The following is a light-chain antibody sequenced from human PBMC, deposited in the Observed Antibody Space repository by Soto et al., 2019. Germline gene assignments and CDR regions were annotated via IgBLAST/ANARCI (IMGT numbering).Light chain of an antibody. CDR3: CSYAGNYFI. CDR2: DVS. Sequence: QSALTQPPSVSGSPGQSVAISCTGTSSDVGGYNYVSWYQQHPGKAPKVMIYDVSGRPSGVPDRFSGSKSGNTASLTISGLLAEDEADYYCCSYAGNYFIFGGGTQLTVL. J-gene: IGLJ7*01. CDR1: SSDVGGYNY. V-gene: IGLV2-11*01.